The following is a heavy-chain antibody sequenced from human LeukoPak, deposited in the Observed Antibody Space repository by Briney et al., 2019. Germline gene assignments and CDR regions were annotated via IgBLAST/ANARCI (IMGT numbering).Heavy chain of an antibody. CDR3: ARPGITAFDI. V-gene: IGHV3-48*01. J-gene: IGHJ3*02. CDR1: GFTLSSHN. CDR2: ISSSGSVT. Sequence: GGSLRLSCVASGFTLSSHNINWVRQAPGKGLEWVSHISSSGSVTYYGDSVKGRITISRDNAKNSVSLYMNSLRAEDSAVYYCARPGITAFDIWGQGTMATVSS. D-gene: IGHD3-10*01.